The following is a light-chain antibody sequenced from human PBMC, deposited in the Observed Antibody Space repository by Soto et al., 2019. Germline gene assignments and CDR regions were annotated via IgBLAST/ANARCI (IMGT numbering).Light chain of an antibody. V-gene: IGKV3-20*01. Sequence: EVVLKQSAATLSLSQGDRAPLPCKASQSVHNFLAWYQQRPGQAPRLLIYGASNRAAGIPDRFSGSGSGTDFTLTINSLEPEDFAVYYCQQYGSSPITFGQGTRLEIK. CDR1: QSVHNF. J-gene: IGKJ5*01. CDR3: QQYGSSPIT. CDR2: GAS.